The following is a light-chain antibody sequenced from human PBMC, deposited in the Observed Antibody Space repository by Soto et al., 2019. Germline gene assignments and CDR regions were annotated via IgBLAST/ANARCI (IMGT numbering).Light chain of an antibody. CDR3: HSYDSSRLV. V-gene: IGLV1-40*01. Sequence: QSVLTQPPSVSGAPGQRVTISCTGSSSNIGAGYDVHWYQQLPGTAPKLLIYGNSNRPSGVPDRFSGSKSGTSASLAITGLQAEDEADYYCHSYDSSRLVFGSGTKLTVL. J-gene: IGLJ1*01. CDR1: SSNIGAGYD. CDR2: GNS.